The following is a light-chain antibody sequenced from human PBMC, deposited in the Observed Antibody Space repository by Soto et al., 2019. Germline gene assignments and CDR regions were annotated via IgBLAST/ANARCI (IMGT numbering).Light chain of an antibody. V-gene: IGLV1-44*01. CDR1: SSNIESNT. CDR3: LAWDDSLNGNL. J-gene: IGLJ1*01. CDR2: TND. Sequence: QSVRTEPPWASGTPGQRVTISCSGSSSNIESNTVYWYQQLPGMAPRLLIHTNDRRPSGVPDRFSGSKSGTSASLAISGLQSEDEADYYCLAWDDSLNGNLFGTGTKVTVL.